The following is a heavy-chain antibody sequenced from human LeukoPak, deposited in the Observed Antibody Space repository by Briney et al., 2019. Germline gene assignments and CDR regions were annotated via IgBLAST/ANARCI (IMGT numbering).Heavy chain of an antibody. D-gene: IGHD4-23*01. CDR3: AKNGNNSYYFDY. CDR1: GFNFGRDA. V-gene: IGHV3-30*02. J-gene: IGHJ4*02. CDR2: IWFDGSND. Sequence: GGSLRLSCTASGFNFGRDAMHWVRQAPGKGLEWVAFIWFDGSNDHYADSVKGRFTISRDNPKNTLFLQMNNLRAEDTAVYYCAKNGNNSYYFDYWGQGILVTVSS.